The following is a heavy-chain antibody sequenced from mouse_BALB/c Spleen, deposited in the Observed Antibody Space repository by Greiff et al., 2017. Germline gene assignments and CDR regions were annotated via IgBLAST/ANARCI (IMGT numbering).Heavy chain of an antibody. Sequence: QVHVKQPGAELVRPGASVKLSCKASGYTFTSYWMNWVKQRPEQGLEWIGRIDPYDSETHYNQKFKDKAILTVDKSSSTAYMQLSSLTSEDSAVYYCARIRPPGNSYAMDYWGQGTSVTVSS. CDR1: GYTFTSYW. CDR2: IDPYDSET. CDR3: ARIRPPGNSYAMDY. J-gene: IGHJ4*01. D-gene: IGHD2-1*01. V-gene: IGHV1-52*01.